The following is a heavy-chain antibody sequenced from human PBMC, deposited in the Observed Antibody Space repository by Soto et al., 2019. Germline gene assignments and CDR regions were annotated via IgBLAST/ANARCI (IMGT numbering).Heavy chain of an antibody. J-gene: IGHJ3*02. D-gene: IGHD3-10*01. V-gene: IGHV1-18*04. Sequence: GASVKVSCKASGYTFTSYGISWVRQAPGQGLEWMGWISAYNGNTNYAQKLQGRVTMTTDTSTSTAYMELRSLRSDDTAVYYCARDGRFGELLSRRAFDIWGQGTMGTVSS. CDR3: ARDGRFGELLSRRAFDI. CDR2: ISAYNGNT. CDR1: GYTFTSYG.